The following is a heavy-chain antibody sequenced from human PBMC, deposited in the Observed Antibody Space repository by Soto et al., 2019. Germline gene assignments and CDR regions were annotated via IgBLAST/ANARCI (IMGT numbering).Heavy chain of an antibody. CDR3: ALGIAARPFDS. Sequence: QISLKESGPALVKPTQTLTLTCSFSGFSLTTTGVGVGWISQPPGKALEWLALIYWDDDERYNPSLKNRLTITKDTSKNLVVLTMTNVDPVDTATYYCALGIAARPFDSWGQGTLVTVSS. J-gene: IGHJ4*02. V-gene: IGHV2-5*02. CDR2: IYWDDDE. D-gene: IGHD6-6*01. CDR1: GFSLTTTGVG.